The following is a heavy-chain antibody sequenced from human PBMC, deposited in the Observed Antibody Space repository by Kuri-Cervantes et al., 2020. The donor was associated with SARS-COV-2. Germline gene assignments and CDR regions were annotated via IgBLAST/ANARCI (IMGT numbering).Heavy chain of an antibody. J-gene: IGHJ3*02. V-gene: IGHV1-2*04. CDR3: ARSTPFQRLVVISQGGAFDI. D-gene: IGHD3-22*01. Sequence: ASVKVSCKASGYTFTDYYMHWVRQAPGQGLEWMGWINPNSGGTNYAQKFQGWATMTRDTSISTVYMELSRLRSDDTAVYYCARSTPFQRLVVISQGGAFDIWGQGTMVTVSS. CDR2: INPNSGGT. CDR1: GYTFTDYY.